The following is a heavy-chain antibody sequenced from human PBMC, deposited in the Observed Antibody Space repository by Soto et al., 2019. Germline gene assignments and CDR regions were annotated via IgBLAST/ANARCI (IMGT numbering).Heavy chain of an antibody. Sequence: QVQLVESGGGVVQPGTSLRLSCAVSGFTFSSFGMHWVRQAPGQGLEWVAFIWYDGSNKYYVDSVKGRFTISRDNSKNTLYLQMNSLRAEDTAVYYCGRDRATSYFYSWGQGTLVTVSS. V-gene: IGHV3-33*01. CDR1: GFTFSSFG. CDR2: IWYDGSNK. J-gene: IGHJ4*02. CDR3: GRDRATSYFYS.